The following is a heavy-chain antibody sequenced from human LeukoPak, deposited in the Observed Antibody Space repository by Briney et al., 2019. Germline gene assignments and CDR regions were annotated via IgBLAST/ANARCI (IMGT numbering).Heavy chain of an antibody. CDR1: RFTFSTYS. CDR3: ARGGAAAATYYYGMDV. V-gene: IGHV3-48*04. J-gene: IGHJ6*02. Sequence: GGSLRLSCAASRFTFSTYSMNWVRQAPGKGLEWVSYISSSSSTIYYADSVKGRFTISRDNAKNSLYLQMNSLRAEDTAVYYCARGGAAAATYYYGMDVWGQGTTVTVSS. CDR2: ISSSSSTI. D-gene: IGHD6-13*01.